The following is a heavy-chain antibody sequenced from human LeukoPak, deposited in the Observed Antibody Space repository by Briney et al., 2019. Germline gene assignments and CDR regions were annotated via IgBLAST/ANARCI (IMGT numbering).Heavy chain of an antibody. D-gene: IGHD3-9*01. CDR2: IYYPGRNDGSNT. V-gene: IGHV3-30-3*01. CDR3: AGQFYDILPGDRPLDY. J-gene: IGHJ4*02. Sequence: GISLRLTRAPSGFTFSSCAMHWVRQAPGKALEWVAFIYYPGRNDGSNTYCADSVKGRFTISRDNSKYTLYLQMNSLRAEDTAVYYCAGQFYDILPGDRPLDYWGQGALVTVSS. CDR1: GFTFSSCA.